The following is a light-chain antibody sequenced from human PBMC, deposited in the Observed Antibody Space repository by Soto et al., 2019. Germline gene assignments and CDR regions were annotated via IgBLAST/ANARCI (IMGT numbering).Light chain of an antibody. V-gene: IGKV1-5*01. Sequence: DIQMTQSPSTLSASVGDRVTITCRASQSIDKWMAWYQKKPGEAPQLLIYDACSVKSGVPSRFSGGGSGTEFTLTISSLQPDDIAAYYCQQYHLSSMYTCGRGTKLDIK. J-gene: IGKJ2*01. CDR3: QQYHLSSMYT. CDR1: QSIDKW. CDR2: DAC.